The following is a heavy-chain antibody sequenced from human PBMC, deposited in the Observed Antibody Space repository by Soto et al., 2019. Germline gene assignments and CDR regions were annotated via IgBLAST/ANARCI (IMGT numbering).Heavy chain of an antibody. J-gene: IGHJ6*02. V-gene: IGHV3-30*18. D-gene: IGHD3-10*01. CDR1: GFTFSTYG. CDR3: AKDFKVSGSHYGTLNYYYGMDV. Sequence: GGSLRLSCAASGFTFSTYGMQWVRQAPGKGLEWVAVISYDGYLKYYVDAVKGRFTVARDNSKNTLFLEMNSLRVEDTAVYFCAKDFKVSGSHYGTLNYYYGMDVWGQGTTVTVSS. CDR2: ISYDGYLK.